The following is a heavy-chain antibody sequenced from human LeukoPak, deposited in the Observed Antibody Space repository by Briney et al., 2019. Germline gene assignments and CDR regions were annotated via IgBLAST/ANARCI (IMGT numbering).Heavy chain of an antibody. CDR3: AKVERNYDFWSGYSYFDY. CDR2: ISGSGGST. Sequence: PGGSLRLSCAASGFTFSSYAMSWVRQAPGKGLERVSAISGSGGSTYYADSVKGRFTISRDNSKNTLYLQMNSLRAEDTAVYYCAKVERNYDFWSGYSYFDYWGQGTPVTVSS. CDR1: GFTFSSYA. V-gene: IGHV3-23*01. J-gene: IGHJ4*02. D-gene: IGHD3-3*01.